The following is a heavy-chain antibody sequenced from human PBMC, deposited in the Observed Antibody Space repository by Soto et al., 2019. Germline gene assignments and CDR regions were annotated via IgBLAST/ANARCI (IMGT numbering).Heavy chain of an antibody. D-gene: IGHD1-1*01. CDR2: FDPEDGET. CDR3: AAGGTRWLHSPFDY. J-gene: IGHJ4*02. Sequence: QVQLVQSGAEVKQPGASVKVSCKVSGHTLTELSMHWVRLAPGKGLEWMGGFDPEDGETISAQKFQGRVTMTEDTSTDSTYLELSSLRSEDTAVYYCAAGGTRWLHSPFDYWGQGTLVTISS. V-gene: IGHV1-24*01. CDR1: GHTLTELS.